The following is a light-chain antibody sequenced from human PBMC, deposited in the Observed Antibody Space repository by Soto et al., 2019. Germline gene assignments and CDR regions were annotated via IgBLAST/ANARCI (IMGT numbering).Light chain of an antibody. J-gene: IGKJ2*03. CDR3: PQYGSPPPYS. CDR2: GAS. V-gene: IGKV3-20*01. Sequence: EIVLTQSPGTLSLSPGERATLSCSASQSVSSSYLAWYQQKPGQAPRHLIYGASSRATGIPDRFSGSVSGTDFTVTISRLEPEDFAVYYCPQYGSPPPYSFGQGTKLEIK. CDR1: QSVSSSY.